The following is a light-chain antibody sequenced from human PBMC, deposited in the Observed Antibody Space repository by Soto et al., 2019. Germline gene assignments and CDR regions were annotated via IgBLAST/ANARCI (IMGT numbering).Light chain of an antibody. J-gene: IGKJ5*01. Sequence: DIQMTQSPSTLSASVGDRVTITFRASQSIGRFLAWYQHQPGKAPKLLIYDASTLESGFPSRFSGGGSGTDFTFTITSLQPEDVAIYYCQQYDDLPITFGQGTRLEIK. CDR3: QQYDDLPIT. V-gene: IGKV1-5*01. CDR1: QSIGRF. CDR2: DAS.